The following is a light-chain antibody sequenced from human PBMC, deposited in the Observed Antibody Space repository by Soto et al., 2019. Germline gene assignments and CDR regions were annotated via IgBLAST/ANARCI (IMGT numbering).Light chain of an antibody. J-gene: IGKJ1*01. CDR3: QQRSNRPPWT. CDR1: QSVSSY. Sequence: EIVLTQSPATLSLSPGERATLSCRASQSVSSYLALYQQKPGQAPRLLIYDASNRATGIPARFSGSGSGTDLTRTSSSLEPEDFAVYYCQQRSNRPPWTFGQGTKVEIK. CDR2: DAS. V-gene: IGKV3-11*01.